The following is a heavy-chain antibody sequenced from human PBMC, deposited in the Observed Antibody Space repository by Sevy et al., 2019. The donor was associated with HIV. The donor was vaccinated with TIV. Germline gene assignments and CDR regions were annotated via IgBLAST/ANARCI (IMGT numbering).Heavy chain of an antibody. Sequence: SETLSLTCTVSGYSISSGYYWGWIRQPPGKGLEWIGNIYHSGSTYYNPSLKSRVTISVDTSKNQFSLKLSSVTAADTAVYYCARDVDLARGTAFDYWGQGTLVTVSS. CDR3: ARDVDLARGTAFDY. D-gene: IGHD2-15*01. J-gene: IGHJ4*02. CDR2: IYHSGST. CDR1: GYSISSGYY. V-gene: IGHV4-38-2*02.